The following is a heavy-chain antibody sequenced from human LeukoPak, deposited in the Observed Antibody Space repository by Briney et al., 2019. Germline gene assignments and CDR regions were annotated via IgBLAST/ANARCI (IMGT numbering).Heavy chain of an antibody. CDR3: ARGVFLDWLLTHYYMDV. Sequence: GGSLRLSCVDSGFTFSSYWMTWVRQAPGKGLEWVAKINQDGSEKYSVDSVKGRFTISRDNAKKSLYLQMNSLRAEDTAVYYCARGVFLDWLLTHYYMDVWGQGTLVTVSS. J-gene: IGHJ4*02. D-gene: IGHD3-3*01. CDR1: GFTFSSYW. CDR2: INQDGSEK. V-gene: IGHV3-7*01.